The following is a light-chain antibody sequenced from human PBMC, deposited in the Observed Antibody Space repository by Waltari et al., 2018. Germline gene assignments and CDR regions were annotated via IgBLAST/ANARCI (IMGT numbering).Light chain of an antibody. Sequence: EIVMTQSPATLSVSPGGRATLSCRASQSVSSTLAWYQQKPGQAPRLLIYGASTRATGIPARFSGSGSGTEFTLTISRLQSEDFAVYYCQQSSNWPRTFGQGTKVEIK. V-gene: IGKV3-15*01. CDR3: QQSSNWPRT. CDR2: GAS. CDR1: QSVSST. J-gene: IGKJ1*01.